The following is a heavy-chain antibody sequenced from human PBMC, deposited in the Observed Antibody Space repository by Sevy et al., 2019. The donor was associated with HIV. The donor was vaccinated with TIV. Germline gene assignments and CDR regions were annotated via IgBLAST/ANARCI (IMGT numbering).Heavy chain of an antibody. Sequence: GGSLRLSCTASGFTFGDYCMSWVRQAPGKGLEWVAFLKSDVYGGTVDHAASVRGRFVISRDDSKTIAYLQMNDLKPKDTGVYYCTRWKAAQSIFDYWGQGALVTVSS. V-gene: IGHV3-49*04. J-gene: IGHJ4*02. D-gene: IGHD6-13*01. CDR2: LKSDVYGGTV. CDR3: TRWKAAQSIFDY. CDR1: GFTFGDYC.